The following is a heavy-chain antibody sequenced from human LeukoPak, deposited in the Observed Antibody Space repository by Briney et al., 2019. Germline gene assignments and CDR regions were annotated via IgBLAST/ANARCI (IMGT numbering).Heavy chain of an antibody. V-gene: IGHV3-72*01. Sequence: GGSLRLSCAASGFTFSDHYMDWVRQAPGKGLEWVARIRNKRNSYTTEYAASVKGRFTVSRDDSQNSMYLQMNSLTTDDSAFYYCSRAGILTTLYYFDLWGQGTLVTVSS. CDR1: GFTFSDHY. CDR3: SRAGILTTLYYFDL. D-gene: IGHD4-11*01. J-gene: IGHJ4*02. CDR2: IRNKRNSYTT.